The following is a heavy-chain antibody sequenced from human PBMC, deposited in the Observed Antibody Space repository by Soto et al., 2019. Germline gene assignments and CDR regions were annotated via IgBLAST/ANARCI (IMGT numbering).Heavy chain of an antibody. D-gene: IGHD1-26*01. CDR1: GGSMSSYY. V-gene: IGHV4-59*13. J-gene: IGHJ6*02. CDR2: IDHSGST. CDR3: AREYSGTYYTHYYGLDV. Sequence: QVQLQESGPGLVKPSETLSLTCTVSGGSMSSYYWTWIRQPPGKGLEWIGYIDHSGSTNYNPPLKSRVTISIDTSNNQFSLKMSSVTAADTGVYYCAREYSGTYYTHYYGLDVWGQGATVTVSS.